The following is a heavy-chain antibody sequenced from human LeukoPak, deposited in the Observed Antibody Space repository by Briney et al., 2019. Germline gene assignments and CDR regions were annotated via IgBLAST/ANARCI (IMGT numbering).Heavy chain of an antibody. CDR3: AKQLGYCSDGSCYFPY. CDR1: GFTFSGFW. V-gene: IGHV3-7*03. CDR2: INSDGSEG. D-gene: IGHD2-15*01. J-gene: IGHJ4*02. Sequence: GGSLRLSCAVSGFTFSGFWMSWSRQAPGKGLEWVASINSDGSEGYYADVVKGRFTISRDNAKNSLYLQINSLRAEDTAVYYCAKQLGYCSDGSCYFPYRGQGTLVTVSS.